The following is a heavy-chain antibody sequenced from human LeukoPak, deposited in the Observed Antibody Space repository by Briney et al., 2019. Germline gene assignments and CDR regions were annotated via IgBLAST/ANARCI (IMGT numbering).Heavy chain of an antibody. CDR2: INHSGST. J-gene: IGHJ5*02. D-gene: IGHD4/OR15-4a*01. CDR3: ARGQAVLTGRYNWFDP. Sequence: SETLSLTCAVYGGSFSGYYWSWIRQPPGKGLEWIGEINHSGSTNYNPSFKSRVTISVATSKNKFSLKLSSVTAADTAVYYCARGQAVLTGRYNWFDPWGQGTLVTVSS. V-gene: IGHV4-34*01. CDR1: GGSFSGYY.